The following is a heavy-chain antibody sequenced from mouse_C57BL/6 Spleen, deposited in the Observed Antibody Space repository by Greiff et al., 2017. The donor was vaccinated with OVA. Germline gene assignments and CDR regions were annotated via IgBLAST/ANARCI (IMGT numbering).Heavy chain of an antibody. V-gene: IGHV1-69*01. J-gene: IGHJ4*01. D-gene: IGHD2-5*01. CDR3: ASYSNGRDAMDY. Sequence: QVQLQQPGAELVMPGASVKLSCKASGYTFTSYWMHWVKQRPGQGLEWIGEIDPSDSYTNYNQKFKGQSTLTVDKSSSTAYMQLSSLTSEDSAVYYCASYSNGRDAMDYWGQGTSVTVSS. CDR1: GYTFTSYW. CDR2: IDPSDSYT.